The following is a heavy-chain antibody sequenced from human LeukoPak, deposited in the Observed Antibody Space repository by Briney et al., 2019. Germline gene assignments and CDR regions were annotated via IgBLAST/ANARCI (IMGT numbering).Heavy chain of an antibody. J-gene: IGHJ4*02. CDR1: GGSISSGGYY. D-gene: IGHD6-6*01. Sequence: SETLSLTCTVSGGSISSGGYYWSWIRQHPGKGLEWIGYIYYSGSIYYNPSLKSRVTISVDTSKNQFSLKLSSVTAADTAVYYCARGRLFGARPPLYFDYWGQGTLVIVSS. CDR3: ARGRLFGARPPLYFDY. CDR2: IYYSGSI. V-gene: IGHV4-31*03.